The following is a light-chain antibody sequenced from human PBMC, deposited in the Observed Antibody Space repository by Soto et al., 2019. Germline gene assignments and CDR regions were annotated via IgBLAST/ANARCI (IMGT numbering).Light chain of an antibody. J-gene: IGLJ1*01. CDR3: CSYAGSYIQYV. V-gene: IGLV2-11*01. Sequence: QSVLTQPRSVSGSPGQSVTLSCTGTSSDVGNYDYVSWYQQHPGMAPKLIIYDAIKRPSGVPDRFSGSKSGNTASLTISGLQAEDEADYYCCSYAGSYIQYVFGTGTKVTVL. CDR1: SSDVGNYDY. CDR2: DAI.